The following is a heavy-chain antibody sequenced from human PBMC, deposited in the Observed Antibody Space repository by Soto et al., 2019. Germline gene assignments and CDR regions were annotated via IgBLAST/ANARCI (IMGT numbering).Heavy chain of an antibody. CDR3: AHRHDLGGFDI. D-gene: IGHD2-15*01. V-gene: IGHV2-5*01. CDR2: INWNDDE. CDR1: GFSLNTRAVG. J-gene: IGHJ3*02. Sequence: QITLKESGPTLVKPTQTLTLTCTFSGFSLNTRAVGVGWIRQAPGKALEWLALINWNDDERYSPSLKDRLTTTKHTSKNHVVLTMTNIGPVDTATYYCAHRHDLGGFDIWGQGTAVTISS.